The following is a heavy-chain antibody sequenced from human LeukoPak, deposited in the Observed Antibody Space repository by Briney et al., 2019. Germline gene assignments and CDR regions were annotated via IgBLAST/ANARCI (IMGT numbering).Heavy chain of an antibody. Sequence: GGSLRLSCSASGFTVSSSYMSWVRQAPGKGLEWVSVIYSGGSTYYAGSVRGRFTISRDNSKNTLYLQMNSLRAEDTAVYYCATKYSSSWPYYYYYYYMDVWGKGTTVTVSS. J-gene: IGHJ6*03. V-gene: IGHV3-53*01. CDR2: IYSGGST. CDR1: GFTVSSSY. CDR3: ATKYSSSWPYYYYYYYMDV. D-gene: IGHD6-13*01.